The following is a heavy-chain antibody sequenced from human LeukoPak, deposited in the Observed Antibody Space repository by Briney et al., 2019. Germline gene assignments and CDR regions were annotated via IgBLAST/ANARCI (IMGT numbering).Heavy chain of an antibody. V-gene: IGHV4-61*02. CDR2: IYTSGST. Sequence: SETLSLTCTVSGGSISSGSYYWSWIRQPAGKGLEWIGRIYTSGSTNYNPSLKSRVTISVDTSKNQFSLKLSSVTAADTAVYYCARGSKMLGYNWFDPWGQGTLVTVCS. J-gene: IGHJ5*02. CDR3: ARGSKMLGYNWFDP. CDR1: GGSISSGSYY. D-gene: IGHD1-26*01.